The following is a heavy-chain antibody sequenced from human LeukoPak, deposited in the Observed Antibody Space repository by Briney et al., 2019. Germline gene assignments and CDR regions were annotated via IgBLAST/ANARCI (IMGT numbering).Heavy chain of an antibody. CDR1: GFPFSGDW. CDR3: ARGESDP. D-gene: IGHD3-10*01. J-gene: IGHJ5*02. CDR2: IKGDGRGK. V-gene: IGHV3-7*03. Sequence: GGSLRLSCAASGFPFSGDWMTWFHQAPGKGLQWVASIKGDGRGKYYVDSVKGRFTVSRDNAKKSLYLQMDSLRVEDMGMYYCARGESDPWGQGTLVAVSS.